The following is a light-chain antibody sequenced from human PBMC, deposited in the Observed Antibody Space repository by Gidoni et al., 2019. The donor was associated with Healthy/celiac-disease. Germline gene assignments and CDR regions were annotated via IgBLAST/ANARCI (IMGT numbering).Light chain of an antibody. J-gene: IGKJ1*01. Sequence: DIQITQSPSTLSASVGDRVTITCRASQSISSWLAWYQQKPWKAPKLLIYDASSLESGVPSRFSGSGSGTEFTLTISSLQPDDFATYYCQQYNSFSFGQGTKVEIK. CDR1: QSISSW. CDR2: DAS. V-gene: IGKV1-5*01. CDR3: QQYNSFS.